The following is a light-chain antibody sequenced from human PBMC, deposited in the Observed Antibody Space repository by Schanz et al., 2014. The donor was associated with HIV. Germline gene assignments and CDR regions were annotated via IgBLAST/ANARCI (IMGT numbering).Light chain of an antibody. CDR2: QAS. J-gene: IGKJ2*02. CDR3: LQYDSDSWT. Sequence: DIQMTQSPSALSASVGDRVTITCRASQDIRARLAWYQQKPGKAPKVLIYQASILQNGVPSTFSGGGYGTEFTLTISSLQPDDFATYFCLQYDSDSWTFGQGTKLDIQ. V-gene: IGKV1-5*03. CDR1: QDIRAR.